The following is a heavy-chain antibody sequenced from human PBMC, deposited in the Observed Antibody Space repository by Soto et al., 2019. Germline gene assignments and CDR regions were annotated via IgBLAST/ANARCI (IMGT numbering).Heavy chain of an antibody. J-gene: IGHJ4*02. CDR3: ARGGFDVVVPAAMQTPKYYFDY. D-gene: IGHD2-2*01. Sequence: GGSLRLSCAASGFTFSDYYMSWIRQAPGKGLEWVSYISSSGSTIYYADSVKGRFTISRDNAKNSLYLQMNSLRAEDTAVYYCARGGFDVVVPAAMQTPKYYFDYWGQGTLVTVSS. CDR1: GFTFSDYY. V-gene: IGHV3-11*01. CDR2: ISSSGSTI.